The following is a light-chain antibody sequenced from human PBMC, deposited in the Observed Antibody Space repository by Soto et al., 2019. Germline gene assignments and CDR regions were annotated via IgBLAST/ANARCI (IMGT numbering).Light chain of an antibody. J-gene: IGLJ1*01. V-gene: IGLV2-14*01. Sequence: QSALTQPASVSGSPGQSITISCTGTSSDVGGYNSVSWYQQHPGKAPKLILYDVTDRPSGVSYRFSGSKSGNTASLTNSGLQAADEADYFCSSFTSSMTNVFGSGTKLTVL. CDR3: SSFTSSMTNV. CDR2: DVT. CDR1: SSDVGGYNS.